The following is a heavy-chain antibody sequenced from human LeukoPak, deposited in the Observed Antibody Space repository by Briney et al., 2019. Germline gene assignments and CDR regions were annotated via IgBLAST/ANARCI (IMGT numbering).Heavy chain of an antibody. J-gene: IGHJ4*02. CDR3: ARGGGYYDSSGYYYPY. Sequence: SETLSLTCTVSGGSVSSHYWSWIRQPPGKGLEWIAYIYYSGSTNYNPSLKSRVTISVDTSKNQFSLKLSSVTAADTAVYYCARGGGYYDSSGYYYPYWGQGTLVTVYS. CDR1: GGSVSSHY. D-gene: IGHD3-22*01. CDR2: IYYSGST. V-gene: IGHV4-59*02.